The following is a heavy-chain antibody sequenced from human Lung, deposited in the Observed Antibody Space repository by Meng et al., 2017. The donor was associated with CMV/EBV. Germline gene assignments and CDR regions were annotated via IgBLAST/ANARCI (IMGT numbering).Heavy chain of an antibody. CDR1: GVSIISGVG. J-gene: IGHJ5*02. Sequence: TLAGVSIISGVGVGWIRQPPGKALECLALIYWKDDKNYSASVKDRLTITKDTTKNLVVLTMTNMDPVDAATYYCAHKPRGSTEFDAWGQGTLVTVSS. D-gene: IGHD1-26*01. V-gene: IGHV2-5*01. CDR2: IYWKDDK. CDR3: AHKPRGSTEFDA.